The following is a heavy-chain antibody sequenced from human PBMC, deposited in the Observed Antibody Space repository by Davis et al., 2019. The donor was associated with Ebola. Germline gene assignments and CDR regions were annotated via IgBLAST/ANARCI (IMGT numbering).Heavy chain of an antibody. CDR3: ARVPPQILGWAGFDP. CDR2: INAGNGNT. V-gene: IGHV1-3*01. J-gene: IGHJ5*02. Sequence: ASVKVSCKASGYTFTSYAMHWVRQAPGQRLEWMGWINAGNGNTKYSQKFQGRVTITRDTSASTAYMELSSLRSEDTAVYYCARVPPQILGWAGFDPWGQGTLVTVSS. CDR1: GYTFTSYA. D-gene: IGHD3-3*01.